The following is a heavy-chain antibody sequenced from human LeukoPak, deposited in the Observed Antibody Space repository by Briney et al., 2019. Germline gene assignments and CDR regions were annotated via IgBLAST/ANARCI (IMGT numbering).Heavy chain of an antibody. J-gene: IGHJ4*02. V-gene: IGHV3-66*01. D-gene: IGHD4-17*01. CDR2: IYSNGDT. Sequence: GGSLRLSCAASGLTVTNNYWNWVRQPPGKGPEWVSLIYSNGDTRYAESVKGRLTFSRDNSKNTLYLQMNSLRAEDTAVYYCTYGDYPLTYWGQGTLVSVSS. CDR3: TYGDYPLTY. CDR1: GLTVTNNY.